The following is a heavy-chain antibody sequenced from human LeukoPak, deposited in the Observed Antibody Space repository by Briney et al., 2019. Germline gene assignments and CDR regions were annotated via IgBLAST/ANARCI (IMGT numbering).Heavy chain of an antibody. V-gene: IGHV5-51*01. CDR2: IYPGDSDP. Sequence: GESLKISCKGSGYSFTSYWIGWVRQMPGKGLEWMGIIYPGDSDPRYSPSFQGQVTISVDKSVSTAYLQWSSLKASDTAMYYCARAHLTSSIAARPFDYWGQGTLVTVSS. CDR3: ARAHLTSSIAARPFDY. CDR1: GYSFTSYW. D-gene: IGHD6-6*01. J-gene: IGHJ4*02.